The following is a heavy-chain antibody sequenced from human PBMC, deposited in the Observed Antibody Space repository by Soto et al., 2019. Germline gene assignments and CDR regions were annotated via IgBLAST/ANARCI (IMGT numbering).Heavy chain of an antibody. V-gene: IGHV3-21*01. CDR3: ARDQYCISTSCYDYYYGMDV. D-gene: IGHD2-2*01. J-gene: IGHJ6*02. CDR2: ISSSSSYI. CDR1: GFTFSSYS. Sequence: PGXSLILSCAASGFTFSSYSMNWVRQAPLRGHQWVSSISSSSSYIYYADSVKGRFTISRDNAKNSLYLQMNSLRAEDTAVYYCARDQYCISTSCYDYYYGMDVWGQGTTVTVSS.